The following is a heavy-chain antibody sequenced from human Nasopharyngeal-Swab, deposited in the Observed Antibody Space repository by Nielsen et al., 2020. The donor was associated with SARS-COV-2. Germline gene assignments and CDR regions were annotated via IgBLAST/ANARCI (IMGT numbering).Heavy chain of an antibody. J-gene: IGHJ6*02. CDR3: AKDDGEVGYCSSTSCYYYGMDV. Sequence: GRSLRLSCAASGFTFSSYAMSWVRQAPRKGLEWVSAISGSGGSTYYADSVKGRFTISRDNSKNTLYLQMNSLRAEDTAVYYCAKDDGEVGYCSSTSCYYYGMDVWGQGTTVTVSS. D-gene: IGHD2-2*01. CDR1: GFTFSSYA. CDR2: ISGSGGST. V-gene: IGHV3-23*01.